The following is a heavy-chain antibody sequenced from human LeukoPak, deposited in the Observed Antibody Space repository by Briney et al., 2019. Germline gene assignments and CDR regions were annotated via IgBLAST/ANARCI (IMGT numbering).Heavy chain of an antibody. CDR1: GGSISSSIYY. D-gene: IGHD1-26*01. J-gene: IGHJ3*01. CDR2: IYYSGNT. V-gene: IGHV4-39*01. Sequence: TSETLSLTCTVSGGSISSSIYYWGWIRQPPGKGLEWIGSIYYSGNTYYNPSLKSRVTISVDTSKNQFSLKLTSVTAADTAVYYCAHFKGGSFDFWGQGTMVTVSS. CDR3: AHFKGGSFDF.